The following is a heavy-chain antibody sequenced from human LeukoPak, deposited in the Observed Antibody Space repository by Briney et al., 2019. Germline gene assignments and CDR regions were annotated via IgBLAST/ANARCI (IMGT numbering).Heavy chain of an antibody. D-gene: IGHD3-22*01. J-gene: IGHJ4*02. CDR2: IFPDDSDSSI. CDR1: GYTFTDYW. CDR3: ARRYDSSGLSFDY. V-gene: IGHV5-51*01. Sequence: GESLKISCKGSGYTFTDYWIGWVRQMPGQGLEWMAVIFPDDSDSSIRYSPSFQGQVTIPADKSISTAYLQWSSLKASDTAMYYCARRYDSSGLSFDYWGQGTLVTVSS.